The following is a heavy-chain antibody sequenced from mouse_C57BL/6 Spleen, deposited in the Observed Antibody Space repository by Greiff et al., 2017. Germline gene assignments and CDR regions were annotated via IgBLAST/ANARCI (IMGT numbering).Heavy chain of an antibody. V-gene: IGHV5-17*01. Sequence: EVQGVESGGGLVKPGGSLKLSCAASGFTFSDYGMHWVRQAPEKGLEWVAYISSGSSTIYYADTVKGRFTISRDNAKNTLFLQMTSLRSEDTAMYYCARGRYYYGSEYFDVWGTGTTVTVSS. CDR2: ISSGSSTI. CDR3: ARGRYYYGSEYFDV. J-gene: IGHJ1*03. D-gene: IGHD1-1*01. CDR1: GFTFSDYG.